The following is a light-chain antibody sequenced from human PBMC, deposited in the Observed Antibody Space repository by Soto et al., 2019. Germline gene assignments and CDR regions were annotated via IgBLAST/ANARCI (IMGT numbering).Light chain of an antibody. Sequence: IVMTQSPATLSVSPGERATLYCRASQSVSSNLAWYQHKPGQAPRFLIPGASTRATGIPDRFSGSGSVTEFTLTISSRQSEGFSGYYCQQYNNWPTLYTLVQRTMLELK. CDR3: QQYNNWPTLYT. CDR2: GAS. CDR1: QSVSSN. J-gene: IGKJ2*01. V-gene: IGKV3-15*01.